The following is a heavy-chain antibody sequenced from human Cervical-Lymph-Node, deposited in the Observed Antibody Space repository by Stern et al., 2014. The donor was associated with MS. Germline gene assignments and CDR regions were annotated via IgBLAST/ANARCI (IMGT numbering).Heavy chain of an antibody. CDR2: MNANNGNT. CDR1: GYTFTSYD. V-gene: IGHV1-8*01. D-gene: IGHD3-16*01. CDR3: ARGRVDLIRALGI. Sequence: QVQLVQSGAEVKKPGASVKVSCKASGYTFTSYDINWVRQATGQGLEWMGWMNANNGNTGYAQKFQGRVTLTRNISISTAYMELSSLRSEDTAVYYCARGRVDLIRALGIWGQGTMVTVSS. J-gene: IGHJ3*02.